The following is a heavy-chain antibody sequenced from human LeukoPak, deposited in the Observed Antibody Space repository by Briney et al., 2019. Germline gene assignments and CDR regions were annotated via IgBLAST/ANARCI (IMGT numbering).Heavy chain of an antibody. Sequence: GGSLRLSCAASGFTVSSNYMSWVRQAPGKGLEWVSVIYSGGSTYYADSVKGRFTISRDNSKNTLYLQMNSLRAEDTAVYYCARDLGGSGWYRAFDIWGQGTMVTVSS. V-gene: IGHV3-66*01. CDR3: ARDLGGSGWYRAFDI. D-gene: IGHD6-13*01. J-gene: IGHJ3*02. CDR1: GFTVSSNY. CDR2: IYSGGST.